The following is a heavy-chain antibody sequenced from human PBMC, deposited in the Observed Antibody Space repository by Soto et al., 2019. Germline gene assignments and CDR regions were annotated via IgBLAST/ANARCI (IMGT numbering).Heavy chain of an antibody. D-gene: IGHD3-22*01. J-gene: IGHJ3*02. Sequence: SETLSLTCTVSGGSISSGGYYWSWIRQHPGKGLEWIGYIYYSGSTYYNPSLKSRVTISVDTSKNQFSLKLSSVTAADTAVYYCARDQPPLTYYYDSSDSGAFDIWGQGTMVTVSS. CDR1: GGSISSGGYY. CDR3: ARDQPPLTYYYDSSDSGAFDI. V-gene: IGHV4-31*03. CDR2: IYYSGST.